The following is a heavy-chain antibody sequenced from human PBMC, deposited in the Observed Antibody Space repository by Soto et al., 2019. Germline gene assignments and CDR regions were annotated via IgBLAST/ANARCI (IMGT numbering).Heavy chain of an antibody. J-gene: IGHJ4*02. Sequence: ASVKVSCKASGYTFSSYGISWVRQAPGQGLEWMGWISAYNGNTNYAQKLQGRVTMTTDTSTSTAYMELRSLRSDDTAVYYCARDLYYDNTGYNFDYWCLGPLVTVSS. CDR1: GYTFSSYG. CDR3: ARDLYYDNTGYNFDY. D-gene: IGHD3-22*01. CDR2: ISAYNGNT. V-gene: IGHV1-18*01.